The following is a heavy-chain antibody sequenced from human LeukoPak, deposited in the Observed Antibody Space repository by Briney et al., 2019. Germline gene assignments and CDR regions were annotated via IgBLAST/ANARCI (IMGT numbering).Heavy chain of an antibody. CDR3: ARETEGMLGY. D-gene: IGHD3-10*01. CDR2: IYSGDTT. CDR1: GFTVSTTY. Sequence: AGGSLRLSCAASGFTVSTTYMSWVRQAPGKGLEWVSVIYSGDTTYYADSVKGRFTISRDNSKNTLYLQMNSLRAEDTAVYYCARETEGMLGYWGQGTLVTVSS. V-gene: IGHV3-66*01. J-gene: IGHJ4*02.